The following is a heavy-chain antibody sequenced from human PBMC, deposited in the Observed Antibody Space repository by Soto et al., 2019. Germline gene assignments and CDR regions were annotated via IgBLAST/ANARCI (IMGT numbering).Heavy chain of an antibody. Sequence: SETLSLTCTVSGGSISSGGYYWSWIRQHPGKGLEWIGYIYYSGSTYYNPSLKSRVTISVDTSKNQFSLKLSSVTAADTAVYYCARDREDGYNPPGAFDIWSRGTMVTVSS. J-gene: IGHJ3*02. CDR1: GGSISSGGYY. CDR3: ARDREDGYNPPGAFDI. D-gene: IGHD5-12*01. CDR2: IYYSGST. V-gene: IGHV4-31*03.